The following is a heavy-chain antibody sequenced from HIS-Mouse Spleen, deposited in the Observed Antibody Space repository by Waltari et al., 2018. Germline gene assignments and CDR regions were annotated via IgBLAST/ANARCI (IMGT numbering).Heavy chain of an antibody. J-gene: IGHJ6*02. Sequence: QVQLVQSGAEVKKPGASVKVSCKASGYTFTGYYMHWVRQAPGQGLEWMGWINPSSGGTNYAQKFQGRVTMTRDTSISTAYMELSRLRSDDTAVYYCARCEGPNYYGMDVWGQGTTVTVSS. CDR3: ARCEGPNYYGMDV. CDR1: GYTFTGYY. CDR2: INPSSGGT. V-gene: IGHV1-2*02.